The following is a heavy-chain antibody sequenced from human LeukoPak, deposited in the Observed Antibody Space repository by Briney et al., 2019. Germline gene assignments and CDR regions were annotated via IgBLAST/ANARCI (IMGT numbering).Heavy chain of an antibody. CDR2: ISSNGGST. V-gene: IGHV3-64*01. D-gene: IGHD1-26*01. CDR1: GFTFSSYA. Sequence: GGSLRLSCAASGFTFSSYAMHWVRQAPGKGLEYVSAISSNGGSTYYANSVKGRFTISRDNSKNTLYLQMGSLRAEDMAVYYCARDGDSGSYSDYWGRGTLVTVSS. CDR3: ARDGDSGSYSDY. J-gene: IGHJ4*02.